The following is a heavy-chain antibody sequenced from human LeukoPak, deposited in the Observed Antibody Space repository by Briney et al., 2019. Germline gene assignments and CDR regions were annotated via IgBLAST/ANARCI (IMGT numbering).Heavy chain of an antibody. J-gene: IGHJ1*01. CDR1: GFTFNSYG. CDR3: AKDQNLFVVVVAATFQH. CDR2: IRYDGSNK. V-gene: IGHV3-30*02. D-gene: IGHD2-15*01. Sequence: GGALRLSCATPGFTFNSYGMHSVRQAPGKGLEMVAFIRYDGSNKYYADSVKGRVTISRDNSKNTLYLQMNSLRAEDTAVYYCAKDQNLFVVVVAATFQHWGQGTLVTVSS.